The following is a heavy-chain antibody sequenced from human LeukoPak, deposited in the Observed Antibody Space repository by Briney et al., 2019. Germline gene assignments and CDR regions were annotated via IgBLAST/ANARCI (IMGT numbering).Heavy chain of an antibody. Sequence: GGSLRLSCAVSGITLSNYGMSWVRQAPGKGLEWVSGISDSGGRTNYADSVKGRFTISRDNPKNTLYLQMNSLRAEDTAVYFCAKRGVVIRVILVGFHKEAYYFDSWGQGALVTVSS. CDR1: GITLSNYG. CDR3: AKRGVVIRVILVGFHKEAYYFDS. V-gene: IGHV3-23*01. J-gene: IGHJ4*02. CDR2: ISDSGGRT. D-gene: IGHD3-22*01.